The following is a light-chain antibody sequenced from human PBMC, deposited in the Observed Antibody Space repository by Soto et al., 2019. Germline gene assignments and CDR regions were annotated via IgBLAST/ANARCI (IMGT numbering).Light chain of an antibody. CDR1: QGISNY. CDR3: QKYNSASLLT. J-gene: IGKJ4*01. CDR2: GAS. Sequence: DIQMTQSPSSLSASVGDRVTITCRASQGISNYLAWYQQKPGKVPKLLIYGASTLQSGVPARFIGSGSGTDFTLTISSLQPEDVATYYCQKYNSASLLTFGGGTKVEIK. V-gene: IGKV1-27*01.